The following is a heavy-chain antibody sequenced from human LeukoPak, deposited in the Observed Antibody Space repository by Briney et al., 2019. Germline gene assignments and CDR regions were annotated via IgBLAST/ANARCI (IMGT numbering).Heavy chain of an antibody. CDR1: GGSISSGSYY. CDR2: IYTSGST. D-gene: IGHD1-26*01. J-gene: IGHJ3*02. CDR3: ASPFSGSYLPHAFDI. V-gene: IGHV4-61*02. Sequence: PSETLSLTCTVSGGSISSGSYYWSWIRQPAGKGLEWIGRIYTSGSTYYNPSLKSRVTISVDTSKNQFSLKLSSVTAADTAVYYCASPFSGSYLPHAFDIWGQGTMVTVSS.